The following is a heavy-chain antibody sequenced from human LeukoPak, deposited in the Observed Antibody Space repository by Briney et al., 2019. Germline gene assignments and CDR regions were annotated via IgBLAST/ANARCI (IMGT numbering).Heavy chain of an antibody. CDR1: GGTFSSYA. J-gene: IGHJ5*02. CDR2: IIPILGIA. D-gene: IGHD2-21*02. Sequence: GSSVKVSCKASGGTFSSYAISWVRQAPGQGLEWMGRIIPILGIANYAQKFQGRVTITADKPTSTAYMELSSLRSEDTAVYYCARGFYCGGDCYPGWYNWFDPWGQGTLVTVSS. CDR3: ARGFYCGGDCYPGWYNWFDP. V-gene: IGHV1-69*04.